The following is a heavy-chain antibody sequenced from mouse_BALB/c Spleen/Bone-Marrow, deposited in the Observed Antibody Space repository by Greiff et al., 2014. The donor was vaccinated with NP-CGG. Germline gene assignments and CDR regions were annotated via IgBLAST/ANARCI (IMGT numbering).Heavy chain of an antibody. CDR1: GYSFTTYW. D-gene: IGHD2-3*01. CDR2: INPSNGRT. CDR3: ARYDGPAWFAY. Sequence: VQVVESEAELVKPGASVRLSCKASGYSFTTYWIHWVKQRPGQGLEWIGEINPSNGRTNYNEKFKSKATLTVDKSSSTAYMQLSSLTSEDSAVYYCARYDGPAWFAYWGQGTLVTVSA. J-gene: IGHJ3*01. V-gene: IGHV1S81*02.